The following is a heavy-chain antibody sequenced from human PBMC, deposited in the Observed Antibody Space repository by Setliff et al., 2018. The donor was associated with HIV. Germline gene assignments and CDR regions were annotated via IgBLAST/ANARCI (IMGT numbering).Heavy chain of an antibody. V-gene: IGHV4-59*01. CDR3: ARMVIQFGDYHFDD. Sequence: SETLSLTCSVSGVSITNNYWTWIRQPPGKGLEWIGFIYYSGTTNYNPSLKSQVTMSLDTSKNQFSLEVNSLSSADTAVYYCARMVIQFGDYHFDDWGQGALVTVSS. D-gene: IGHD3-10*01. CDR2: IYYSGTT. J-gene: IGHJ4*02. CDR1: GVSITNNY.